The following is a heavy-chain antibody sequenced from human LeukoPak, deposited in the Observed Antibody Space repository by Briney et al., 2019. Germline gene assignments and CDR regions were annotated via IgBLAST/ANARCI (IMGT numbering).Heavy chain of an antibody. V-gene: IGHV3-48*01. Sequence: GGSLRLSSAASEFIFSTYSMNWVRQARGKGLEWVSYISSSSSTIYYADSVKGRFTISRDNAENSLYLQMNSLGAEDTAVYYCARDDHFNYYSMDVWGKGTMVTVSS. CDR2: ISSSSSTI. CDR3: ARDDHFNYYSMDV. CDR1: EFIFSTYS. J-gene: IGHJ6*04.